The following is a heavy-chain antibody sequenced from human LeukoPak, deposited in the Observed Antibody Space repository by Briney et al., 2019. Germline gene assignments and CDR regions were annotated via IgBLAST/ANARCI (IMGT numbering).Heavy chain of an antibody. J-gene: IGHJ4*02. CDR1: GGSFSGYY. CDR3: AGYASGTMRDY. V-gene: IGHV4-34*01. D-gene: IGHD3-10*01. CDR2: INHSGST. Sequence: SETLSLTCAVYGGSFSGYYWSWIRQPPGKGLEWIGEINHSGSTNYNPSLKSRVTISVDTSKNQVSLKLSSVTAADTAVYYCAGYASGTMRDYWGQGTLVTVSS.